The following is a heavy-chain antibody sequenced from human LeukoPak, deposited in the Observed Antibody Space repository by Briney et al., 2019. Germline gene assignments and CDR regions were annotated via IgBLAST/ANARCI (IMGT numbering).Heavy chain of an antibody. CDR1: GFTFGDYA. CDR2: IRSKAYGGTT. J-gene: IGHJ4*02. CDR3: TRVYYDILTGWDYYFDY. V-gene: IGHV3-49*04. Sequence: GGSLRLSCTASGFTFGDYAMSWVRQAPGKGLEWVGFIRSKAYGGTTGYAASVKGRFTISRDDSKSIAYLQMNSLKTEDTAVYYCTRVYYDILTGWDYYFDYWGQGTLVTVSS. D-gene: IGHD3-9*01.